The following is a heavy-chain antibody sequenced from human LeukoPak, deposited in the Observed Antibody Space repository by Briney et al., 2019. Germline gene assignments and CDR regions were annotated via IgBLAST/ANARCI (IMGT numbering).Heavy chain of an antibody. D-gene: IGHD1-26*01. CDR1: GYTFTSYG. Sequence: GASVNVSYKASGYTFTSYGISWVRQAPGHGLEWMGWISAYNGNTNYAQKLQRRVTMTTDTSTSTAYMELRSLRSDDTAVYYGARESPSGRQYWGQGTLVTVSS. V-gene: IGHV1-18*01. CDR2: ISAYNGNT. CDR3: ARESPSGRQY. J-gene: IGHJ4*02.